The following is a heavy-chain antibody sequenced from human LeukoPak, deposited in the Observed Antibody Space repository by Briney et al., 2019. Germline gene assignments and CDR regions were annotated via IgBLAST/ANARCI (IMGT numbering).Heavy chain of an antibody. CDR2: IYYSGST. V-gene: IGHV4-59*12. CDR1: GGSISSYY. Sequence: SETLSLTCTVSGGSISSYYWSWIRQPPGKGLEWIGYIYYSGSTNYNPSLKSRVTISVDTSKNQFSLKLSSVTAADTAVYYCARDRAGGYYSSSSWHDYWGQGTLVTVSS. J-gene: IGHJ4*02. D-gene: IGHD6-13*01. CDR3: ARDRAGGYYSSSSWHDY.